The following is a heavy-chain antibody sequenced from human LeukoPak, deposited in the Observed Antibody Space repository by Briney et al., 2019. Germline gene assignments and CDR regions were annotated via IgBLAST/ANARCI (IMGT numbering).Heavy chain of an antibody. V-gene: IGHV4-34*01. CDR2: INHSGST. D-gene: IGHD6-25*01. Sequence: NSSETQSLTCAVYGGSFSGYYWSWIRQPPGKGLEWIGEINHSGSTNYNPSLKSRVTISVDTSKNQFSLKLSSVTAADTAVYYCPRVKRFCSALDYWGQGTLVTVSS. CDR3: PRVKRFCSALDY. J-gene: IGHJ4*02. CDR1: GGSFSGYY.